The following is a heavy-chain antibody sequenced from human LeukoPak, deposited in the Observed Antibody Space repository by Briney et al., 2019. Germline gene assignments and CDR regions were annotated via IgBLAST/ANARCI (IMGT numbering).Heavy chain of an antibody. V-gene: IGHV4-34*01. Sequence: SETLSLTCAVYGGSFSGYYWSWIRQPPGEGLEWIGEINHSGSTNYSPSLKSRVTISVDTSKNQFSLKLSSVTAADTAVYYCARAPELHFDYWGQGTLVTVSS. J-gene: IGHJ4*02. D-gene: IGHD1-7*01. CDR2: INHSGST. CDR3: ARAPELHFDY. CDR1: GGSFSGYY.